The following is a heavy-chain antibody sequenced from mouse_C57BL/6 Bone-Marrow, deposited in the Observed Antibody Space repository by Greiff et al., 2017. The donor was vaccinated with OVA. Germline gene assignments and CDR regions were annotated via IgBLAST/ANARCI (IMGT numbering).Heavy chain of an antibody. J-gene: IGHJ2*01. Sequence: EVQGVESGGGLVKPGGSLKLSCAASGFTFSSYAMSWVRQTPEKRLEWVATISDGGSYTYYPDNVKGRFTISRDNAKNNLYLQMSHLKSEDTAMYYCARYSNYLDYWGQGTTLTVSS. CDR1: GFTFSSYA. D-gene: IGHD2-5*01. CDR3: ARYSNYLDY. V-gene: IGHV5-4*01. CDR2: ISDGGSYT.